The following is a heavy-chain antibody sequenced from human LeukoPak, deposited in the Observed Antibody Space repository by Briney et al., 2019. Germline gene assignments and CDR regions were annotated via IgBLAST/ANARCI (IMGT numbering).Heavy chain of an antibody. D-gene: IGHD6-19*01. V-gene: IGHV3-7*02. CDR2: IKQDGSEK. CDR1: GFTFSGYW. CDR3: ARQAAVAGYYFDY. J-gene: IGHJ4*02. Sequence: PGGSLRLSCAASGFTFSGYWMTWVRQAPGKGLEWVANIKQDGSEKFYVDSVKGRFTISRDNAKNSLYLQMNSLRAEDTAVYYCARQAAVAGYYFDYWGQGTLVTVSS.